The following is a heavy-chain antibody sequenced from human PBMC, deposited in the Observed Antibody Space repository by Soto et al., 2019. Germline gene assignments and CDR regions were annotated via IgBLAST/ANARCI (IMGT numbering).Heavy chain of an antibody. CDR1: GYTLTELS. CDR3: ARGKSDILTGYYYMDV. V-gene: IGHV1-24*01. D-gene: IGHD3-9*01. J-gene: IGHJ6*03. CDR2: FDPEDGST. Sequence: GASVKVSCKVSGYTLTELSMHWARQAPGKGLEWMGGFDPEDGSTSYAQKFQGRVTMTRDTSTSTVYMELSSLRSEDTAVYYCARGKSDILTGYYYMDVWGKGTTVTVSS.